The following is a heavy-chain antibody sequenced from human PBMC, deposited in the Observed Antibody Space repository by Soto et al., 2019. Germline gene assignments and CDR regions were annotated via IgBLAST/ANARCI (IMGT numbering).Heavy chain of an antibody. CDR1: GGSISSSSYY. J-gene: IGHJ6*02. CDR2: IYYSGST. Sequence: SETLSLTCTVSGGSISSSSYYWGWIRQPPGKGLEWIGSIYYSGSTYYNPSLKSRVTISEDTSKNQFSLKLSSVTAADTAVYYCAKGSYHYYYGMDVWGQGTTVTVSS. V-gene: IGHV4-39*01. D-gene: IGHD3-16*02. CDR3: AKGSYHYYYGMDV.